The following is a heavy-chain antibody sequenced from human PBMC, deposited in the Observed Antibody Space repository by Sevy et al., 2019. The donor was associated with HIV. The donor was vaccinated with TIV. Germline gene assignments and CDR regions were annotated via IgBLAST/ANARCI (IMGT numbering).Heavy chain of an antibody. CDR3: ARLFSCGGDGYYLDY. CDR2: ISHDGNYK. D-gene: IGHD2-21*02. CDR1: GFTFSNYD. J-gene: IGHJ4*02. V-gene: IGHV3-30-3*01. Sequence: GGSLRLSCAASGFTFSNYDMHWVRQAPGKGLEWVAVISHDGNYKNYADSVKVRFTISRDDFKNTLYLQMSSLRPEDKAVYFCARLFSCGGDGYYLDYWGQGALVTVSS.